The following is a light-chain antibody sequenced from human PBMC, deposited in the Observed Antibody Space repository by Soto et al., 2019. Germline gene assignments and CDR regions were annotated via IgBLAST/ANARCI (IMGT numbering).Light chain of an antibody. Sequence: EIVLTQSPATLSLSPGERATLSCRASQSVSSYLAWYQQKPGQAPRLLIYDASNRATGIPARFSGSGSGTDFPLTISSLEPDDFAVYYCQHRSNWLTFGGGTKVQIK. CDR1: QSVSSY. CDR3: QHRSNWLT. J-gene: IGKJ4*01. CDR2: DAS. V-gene: IGKV3-11*01.